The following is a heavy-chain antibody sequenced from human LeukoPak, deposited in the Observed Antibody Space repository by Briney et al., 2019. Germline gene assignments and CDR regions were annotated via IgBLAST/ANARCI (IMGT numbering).Heavy chain of an antibody. CDR2: MYYRGNT. J-gene: IGHJ4*02. V-gene: IGHV4-59*01. D-gene: IGHD6-13*01. CDR1: GFTFSSYA. CDR3: ATGVHGIAAAGDYYFDY. Sequence: PGGSLRLSCGASGFTFSSYAMHWVRQAPGKGLEWIGYMYYRGNTNYNPSLKSRVTISVDTSKNQFSLKLSSVTAADTAVYYCATGVHGIAAAGDYYFDYWGQGTLVTVSS.